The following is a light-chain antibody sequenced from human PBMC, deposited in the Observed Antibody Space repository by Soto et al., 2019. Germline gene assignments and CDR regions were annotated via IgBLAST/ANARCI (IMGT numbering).Light chain of an antibody. CDR1: QSVSSN. Sequence: EIVLTQSPATLSVSPGERATLSCRASQSVSSNLAWYQQTPGQAPRLLIYGASTRATGIPARFSGSGSGTEFTLTISSLQPDDFGTYFCQQYDSYPWTFGQGTKVDIK. CDR2: GAS. V-gene: IGKV3-15*01. CDR3: QQYDSYPWT. J-gene: IGKJ1*01.